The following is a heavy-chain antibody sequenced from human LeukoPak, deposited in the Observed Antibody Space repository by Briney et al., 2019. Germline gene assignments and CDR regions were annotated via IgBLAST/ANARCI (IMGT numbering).Heavy chain of an antibody. CDR1: GASIRSYC. D-gene: IGHD3-10*01. CDR2: IDYSGST. Sequence: SETLPLTCTVSGASIRSYCWSWIRQPPGKGLQWIGYIDYSGSTNYNPSLKSRVTMSIQTSKNQFSLRLSSVTAADTAVYYCAREGGDSSGRGFDSWGQGTLVTVSS. V-gene: IGHV4-59*01. CDR3: AREGGDSSGRGFDS. J-gene: IGHJ4*02.